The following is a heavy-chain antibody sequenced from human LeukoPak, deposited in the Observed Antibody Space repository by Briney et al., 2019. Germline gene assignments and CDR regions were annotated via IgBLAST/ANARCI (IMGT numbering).Heavy chain of an antibody. CDR3: ARETTPNSFAP. D-gene: IGHD4-11*01. Sequence: GSLRLSCAASGFTFSSYWMHWIRQPPGKGLEWIGYVSYSRSTNYNPSLKSRVTISLDTSKNQFSLKVNSVTAADTAVYYCARETTPNSFAPWGQGTLVTVSS. CDR1: GFTFSSYW. J-gene: IGHJ5*02. V-gene: IGHV4-59*01. CDR2: VSYSRST.